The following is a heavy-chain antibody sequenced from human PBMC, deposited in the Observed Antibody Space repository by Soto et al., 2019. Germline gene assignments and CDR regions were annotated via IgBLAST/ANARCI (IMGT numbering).Heavy chain of an antibody. Sequence: ASVKVSCKVSGYALTELSMHWVRQAPGKGIEWMGGFDPEDGETIYAQKFQGRVTMTEDTSTDTAYMELSSLRSEDTAVYYCATSPSTIFGVVTSEDYYGMDVWGQGTTFTVSS. D-gene: IGHD3-3*01. CDR2: FDPEDGET. CDR3: ATSPSTIFGVVTSEDYYGMDV. V-gene: IGHV1-24*01. CDR1: GYALTELS. J-gene: IGHJ6*02.